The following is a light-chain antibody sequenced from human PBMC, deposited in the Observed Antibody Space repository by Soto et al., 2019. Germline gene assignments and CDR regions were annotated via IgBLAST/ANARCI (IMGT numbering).Light chain of an antibody. Sequence: EIVLTQSPGTLSLSPGERATLSCRASQSVSSSYLAWYQQKPGQAPRLLIYGASSRATGIPARFSGSGSGTDFTLTISRLEPEDFAVYYCQQHGSSPTTFGQGTKVDIK. CDR2: GAS. CDR3: QQHGSSPTT. CDR1: QSVSSSY. V-gene: IGKV3-20*01. J-gene: IGKJ1*01.